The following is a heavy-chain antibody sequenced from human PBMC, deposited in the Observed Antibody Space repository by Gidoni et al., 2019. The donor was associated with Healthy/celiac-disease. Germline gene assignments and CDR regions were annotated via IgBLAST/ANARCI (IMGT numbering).Heavy chain of an antibody. CDR3: ARDSSGIDN. V-gene: IGHV3-33*01. CDR2: IWNDGSNK. J-gene: IGHJ4*02. Sequence: QVQLVESGGGVVQPGRSLRLSCAASGFTFSSYGMHWVRQAPGKGLEWVAVIWNDGSNKYYADSVKGRFTISRDNSKNTLYLQMNSLRAEDTAVYYCARDSSGIDNWGQGTLVTVAS. CDR1: GFTFSSYG. D-gene: IGHD6-19*01.